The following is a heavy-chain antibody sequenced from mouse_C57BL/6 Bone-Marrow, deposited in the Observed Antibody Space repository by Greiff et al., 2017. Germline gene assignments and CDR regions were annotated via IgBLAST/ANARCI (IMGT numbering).Heavy chain of an antibody. CDR2: INSDGGST. J-gene: IGHJ2*01. CDR1: EYAFPSHD. V-gene: IGHV5-2*01. Sequence: EVQGVESGGGLVQPGESLKLSCESNEYAFPSHDMSWVRKTPEQRLELVAAINSDGGSTSYPDTMERRFIISRDNTKKTLYLQLSSLRSEDTALYYCARDSSGHYFDYWGQGTTLTVSS. CDR3: ARDSSGHYFDY. D-gene: IGHD3-2*02.